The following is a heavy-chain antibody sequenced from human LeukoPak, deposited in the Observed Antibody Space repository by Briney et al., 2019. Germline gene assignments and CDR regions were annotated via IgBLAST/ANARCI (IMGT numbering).Heavy chain of an antibody. V-gene: IGHV3-23*01. J-gene: IGHJ4*02. CDR1: GFTFSSYA. Sequence: PGGSLRLSCAASGFTFSSYAMSWVRQAPGKGLEGASAISGSGGSTYYADSVKGRFTISRDNSKNTLYLQMNSLRAEDTAVYYCARGGTYSSGWYFDYWGQGTLVTVSS. CDR3: ARGGTYSSGWYFDY. CDR2: ISGSGGST. D-gene: IGHD6-19*01.